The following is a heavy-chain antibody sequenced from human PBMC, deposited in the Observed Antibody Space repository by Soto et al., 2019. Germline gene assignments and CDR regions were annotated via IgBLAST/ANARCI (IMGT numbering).Heavy chain of an antibody. J-gene: IGHJ4*02. Sequence: GGSLRLSCAASGFTFSSYGMHWVRQAPGKGLEWVAVISYDGSNKYYADSVKGRFTISRDNSKNTLYLQMNSLRAEDTAVYYCAKGYYYDSSGYYVDYWGQGTLVTVSS. CDR2: ISYDGSNK. V-gene: IGHV3-30*18. D-gene: IGHD3-22*01. CDR1: GFTFSSYG. CDR3: AKGYYYDSSGYYVDY.